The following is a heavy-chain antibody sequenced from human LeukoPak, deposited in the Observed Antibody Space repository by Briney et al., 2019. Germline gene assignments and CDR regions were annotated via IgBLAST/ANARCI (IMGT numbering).Heavy chain of an antibody. D-gene: IGHD3-10*01. V-gene: IGHV4-4*07. CDR3: ARDAGVRGARVFDL. J-gene: IGHJ4*02. CDR1: DGSISNYY. Sequence: WETLSLTCTVSDGSISNYYWTWIRQPAGEGLEWIGRIYTSGSTNYNPSLKSRVTMSLDTSKNQFSLKLSSVTAADTAVYYCARDAGVRGARVFDLWGQGTLVTVSS. CDR2: IYTSGST.